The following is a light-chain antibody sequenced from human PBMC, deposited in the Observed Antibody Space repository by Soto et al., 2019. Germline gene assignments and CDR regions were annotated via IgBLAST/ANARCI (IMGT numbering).Light chain of an antibody. J-gene: IGKJ4*01. CDR1: QVITND. Sequence: IQMTQSPSSLSASVGDRLSITCRASQVITNDLGWYQQKPGKAPKRLIYAASTLQSGVPSRFSGRKSGTQFTLTIDSLQPEDFATYYCQQVKTYPRTFGGGTKVDIK. V-gene: IGKV1-17*01. CDR2: AAS. CDR3: QQVKTYPRT.